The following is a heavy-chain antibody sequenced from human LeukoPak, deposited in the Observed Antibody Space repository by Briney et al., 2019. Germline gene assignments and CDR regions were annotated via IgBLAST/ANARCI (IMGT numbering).Heavy chain of an antibody. D-gene: IGHD3-10*01. J-gene: IGHJ4*02. CDR1: GFTFDDYA. Sequence: PGRSLRLSCAASGFTFDDYAMHWVRQAPGKGLEWVSGISWNSGSIGYADSVKGRFTISRDNAKNSLYLQMNSLRAEDTALYYCAKPYGSGSYPYFDYWGQGTLVTVSS. CDR3: AKPYGSGSYPYFDY. CDR2: ISWNSGSI. V-gene: IGHV3-9*01.